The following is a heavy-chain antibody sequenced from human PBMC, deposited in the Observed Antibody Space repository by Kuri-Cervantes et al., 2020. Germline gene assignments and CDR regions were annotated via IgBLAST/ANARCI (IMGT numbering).Heavy chain of an antibody. D-gene: IGHD3-10*01. CDR2: IYTSGST. CDR1: GGSISSYY. CDR3: ARGPHYYGSGNFYFYYYMDV. V-gene: IGHV4-4*07. J-gene: IGHJ6*03. Sequence: SETLSLTCTVSGGSISSYYWSWIRQPAGKGLEWIGRIYTSGSTNYNPSLKSRVTMSVDTSKKQFSLKLSSVIAADTAVYYCARGPHYYGSGNFYFYYYMDVWGKGTTVTVSS.